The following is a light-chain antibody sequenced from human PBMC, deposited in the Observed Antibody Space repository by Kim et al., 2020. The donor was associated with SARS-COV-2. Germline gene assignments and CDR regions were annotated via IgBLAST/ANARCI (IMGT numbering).Light chain of an antibody. J-gene: IGKJ1*01. CDR3: QRAGT. Sequence: STRSASVGDRVTITCRASQSISSWLAWYQQKPGKAPKLLIYKASSLESGVPSRFSGSGSGTEFTLTISSLQPDDFANYYCQRAGTFGQGTKVDIK. CDR1: QSISSW. CDR2: KAS. V-gene: IGKV1-5*03.